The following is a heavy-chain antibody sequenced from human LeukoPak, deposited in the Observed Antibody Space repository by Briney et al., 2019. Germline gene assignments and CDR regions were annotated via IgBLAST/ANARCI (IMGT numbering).Heavy chain of an antibody. CDR2: IWYDGSNK. V-gene: IGHV3-33*08. D-gene: IGHD4-17*01. Sequence: GSLRLSCAASGFTFSSYGMHWVRQAPGKGLEWVAVIWYDGSNKYYADSVKGRFTISRDNSKNTLYLQMNSLRAEDTAVYYCARDRNDYGDYLAFDIWGQGTMVTVSS. CDR3: ARDRNDYGDYLAFDI. CDR1: GFTFSSYG. J-gene: IGHJ3*02.